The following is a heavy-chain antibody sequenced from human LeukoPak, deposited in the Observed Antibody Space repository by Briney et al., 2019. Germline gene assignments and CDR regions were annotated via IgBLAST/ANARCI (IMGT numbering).Heavy chain of an antibody. CDR1: GGSISSYY. J-gene: IGHJ4*02. CDR3: AREYYYDSSGYSVFDY. V-gene: IGHV4-4*07. D-gene: IGHD3-22*01. CDR2: IYTSGST. Sequence: SETLSLTCTVSGGSISSYYWSWIRQPAGKGLEWIGRIYTSGSTNYNPSLKSRVTMSVDTSKNQFSLKLSSVTAADTAVYYCAREYYYDSSGYSVFDYWGQGTLVTVSS.